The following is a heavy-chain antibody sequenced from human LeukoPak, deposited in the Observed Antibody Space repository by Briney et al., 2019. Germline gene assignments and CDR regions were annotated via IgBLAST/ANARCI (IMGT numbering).Heavy chain of an antibody. Sequence: GGSLRLSCAASGFTFDEYAMQWVRQAPGKGLEWVSGISWNSGLIDYADSVKGRITISKDNDTNSLFLQMNSLKAEDTAFYYCAKVGIFGLVTYYFDYWGQGTLVTVSS. D-gene: IGHD3/OR15-3a*01. CDR1: GFTFDEYA. CDR2: ISWNSGLI. CDR3: AKVGIFGLVTYYFDY. V-gene: IGHV3-9*01. J-gene: IGHJ4*02.